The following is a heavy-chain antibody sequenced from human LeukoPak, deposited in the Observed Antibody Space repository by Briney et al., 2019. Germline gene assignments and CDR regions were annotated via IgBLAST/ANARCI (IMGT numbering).Heavy chain of an antibody. Sequence: SETLSLTCTVSGGSISSSSYYWGWIRQPPGKGLEWIGSIYYSGSTYYNPSLKSRVTISVDTSKNQFSLKLSSVTAADTAVYYCARQVYYYGSGSYPIDYWGQGTLVTVSS. V-gene: IGHV4-39*01. D-gene: IGHD3-10*01. CDR1: GGSISSSSYY. CDR3: ARQVYYYGSGSYPIDY. J-gene: IGHJ4*02. CDR2: IYYSGST.